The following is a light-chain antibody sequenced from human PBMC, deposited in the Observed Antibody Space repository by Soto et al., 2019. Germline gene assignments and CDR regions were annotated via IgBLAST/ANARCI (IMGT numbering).Light chain of an antibody. CDR3: QQFGSSPPRLT. CDR1: QSLSSTL. J-gene: IGKJ4*01. CDR2: AAS. V-gene: IGKV3-20*01. Sequence: EIVLTQSPGTLSLSPGERATLSCRASQSLSSTLLAWYQQKPGQAPRLLIYAASSRAAGIPDRFSGSGSGTDFTLTISRLEPEDFAVYYCQQFGSSPPRLTFGGGTKVEIK.